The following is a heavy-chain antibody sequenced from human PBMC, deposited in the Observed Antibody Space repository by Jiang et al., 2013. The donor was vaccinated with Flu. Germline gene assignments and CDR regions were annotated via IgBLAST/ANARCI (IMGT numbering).Heavy chain of an antibody. V-gene: IGHV1-2*02. D-gene: IGHD3-22*01. CDR3: ARELRNYYDSSGSNLDY. CDR2: INPNSGGT. Sequence: VQLVESGAEVKKPGASVKVSCKASGYTFTGYYMHWVRQAPGQGLEWMGWINPNSGGTNYAQKFQGRVTMTRDTSISTAYMELSRLRSDDTAVYYCARELRNYYDSSGSNLDYWGQGTLVTVSS. CDR1: GYTFTGYY. J-gene: IGHJ4*02.